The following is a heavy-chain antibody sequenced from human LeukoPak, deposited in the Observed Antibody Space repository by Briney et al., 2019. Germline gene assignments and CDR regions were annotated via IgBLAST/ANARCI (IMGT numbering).Heavy chain of an antibody. V-gene: IGHV3-30*18. Sequence: GGSLRLSCAASGFTFSSYGMHWGRQAPGKGLEWGAVISYDGSNKYYADSVKGRFTISRDNSKNTLYLQMNSLRAEDTAVYYCAKVVGATIQTYYFDYWGQGTLVTVSS. J-gene: IGHJ4*02. CDR2: ISYDGSNK. D-gene: IGHD1-26*01. CDR1: GFTFSSYG. CDR3: AKVVGATIQTYYFDY.